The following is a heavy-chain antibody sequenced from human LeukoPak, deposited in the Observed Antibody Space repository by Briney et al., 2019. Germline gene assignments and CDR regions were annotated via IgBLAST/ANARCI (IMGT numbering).Heavy chain of an antibody. CDR2: INTNTGNP. CDR3: ARGPGGSSWYYYYYMDV. D-gene: IGHD6-13*01. Sequence: ASVKVSCKASGCTFTSYAMNWVRQAPGQGLEWMGWINTNTGNPTYAQGFTGRFVFSLDTSVSTAYLQISSLKAEDTAVYYCARGPGGSSWYYYYYMDVWGKGTTVTVSS. CDR1: GCTFTSYA. J-gene: IGHJ6*03. V-gene: IGHV7-4-1*02.